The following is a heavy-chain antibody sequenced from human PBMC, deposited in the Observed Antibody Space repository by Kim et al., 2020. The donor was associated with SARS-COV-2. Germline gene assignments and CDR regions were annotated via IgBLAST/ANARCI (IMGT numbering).Heavy chain of an antibody. J-gene: IGHJ4*02. Sequence: SVKGRFTISRDNSKNSLYLQMNSLRTEDTALYYCAKDSGIAVAGPMGFDYWGQGTLVTVSS. D-gene: IGHD6-19*01. V-gene: IGHV3-43*01. CDR3: AKDSGIAVAGPMGFDY.